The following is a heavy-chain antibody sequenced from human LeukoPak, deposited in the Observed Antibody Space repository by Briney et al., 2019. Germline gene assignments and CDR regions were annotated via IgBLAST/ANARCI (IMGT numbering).Heavy chain of an antibody. J-gene: IGHJ4*02. V-gene: IGHV3-23*01. CDR3: AKGQTVTDTDY. CDR1: GFTFSSYV. D-gene: IGHD4-17*01. Sequence: GGSLRLPRAASGFTFSSYVMSWVRPAPGKGLEGVSAISGSGGSTYYAESVEGRFTISRDNTKNTLYLQMNSLRTEDTAVYYCAKGQTVTDTDYWGQGTLVTVSS. CDR2: ISGSGGST.